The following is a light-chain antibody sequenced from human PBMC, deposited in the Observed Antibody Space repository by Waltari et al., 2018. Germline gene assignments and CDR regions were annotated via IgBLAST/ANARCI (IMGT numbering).Light chain of an antibody. CDR1: QDISHF. Sequence: DVQLTQSPSSLSASVGDRVTITCQASQDISHFLNWYQQKPGKAPQRLIYKASNLEPGVPSRFSATGFKTDFSFTISSLQPEDFGTYYCQQYDVQPLTFGGGTRV. CDR3: QQYDVQPLT. J-gene: IGKJ4*01. CDR2: KAS. V-gene: IGKV1-33*01.